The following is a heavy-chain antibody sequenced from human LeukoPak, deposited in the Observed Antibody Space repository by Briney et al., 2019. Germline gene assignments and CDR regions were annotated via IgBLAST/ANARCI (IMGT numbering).Heavy chain of an antibody. Sequence: GGSLRLSCAASGFTFSHYWMSWVRQAPGKGLEWVSGIIGGAGSTYYADSVRGRFTISGDNSKNTLYLQMNSLRADDTAVYYCAHGTMYQLDSWGQGTLVTVSS. CDR1: GFTFSHYW. CDR2: IIGGAGST. J-gene: IGHJ4*02. V-gene: IGHV3-23*01. D-gene: IGHD2-2*01. CDR3: AHGTMYQLDS.